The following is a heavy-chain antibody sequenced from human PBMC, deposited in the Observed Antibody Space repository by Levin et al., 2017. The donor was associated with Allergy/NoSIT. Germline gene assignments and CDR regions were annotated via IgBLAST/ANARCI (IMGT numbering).Heavy chain of an antibody. V-gene: IGHV1-69*13. CDR3: ASGGNPNGALLMDV. J-gene: IGHJ6*02. D-gene: IGHD4-23*01. CDR1: GGTFSSYA. CDR2: IIPIFGTA. Sequence: SVKVSCKASGGTFSSYAISWVRQAPGQGLEWMGGIIPIFGTANYAQKFQGRVTITADESTSTAYMELSSLRSEDTAVYYCASGGNPNGALLMDVWGQGTTVTVSS.